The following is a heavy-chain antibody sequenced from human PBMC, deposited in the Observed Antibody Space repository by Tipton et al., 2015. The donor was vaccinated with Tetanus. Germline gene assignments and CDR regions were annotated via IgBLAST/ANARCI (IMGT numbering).Heavy chain of an antibody. V-gene: IGHV1-2*06. CDR3: ARVFDKWTVSLNY. CDR2: INPNSGGT. CDR1: GYTFTGYY. J-gene: IGHJ4*02. Sequence: QSGAEVKKPGASVKVSCKASGYTFTGYYMHWVRQAPGQGLEWMGRINPNSGGTNYAQKFQGRVTMTRDTSISTAYMELSRLRSDDTAVYYCARVFDKWTVSLNYWGQGTLVTVSS. D-gene: IGHD4-17*01.